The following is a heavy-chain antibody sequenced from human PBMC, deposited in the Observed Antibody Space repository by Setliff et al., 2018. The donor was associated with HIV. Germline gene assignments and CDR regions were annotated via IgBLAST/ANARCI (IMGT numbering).Heavy chain of an antibody. D-gene: IGHD3-22*01. Sequence: ASVKVSCKASGYNFNGFYLHWVRQAPGQGLEWVAWINPSTGDTHYAQKFQGRVAVTGDTSISTAYMELRRVRSDDTAVYFCARGRTYDSGIYFGNWFDPWGQGTLVTVSS. CDR3: ARGRTYDSGIYFGNWFDP. CDR2: INPSTGDT. CDR1: GYNFNGFY. J-gene: IGHJ5*02. V-gene: IGHV1-2*02.